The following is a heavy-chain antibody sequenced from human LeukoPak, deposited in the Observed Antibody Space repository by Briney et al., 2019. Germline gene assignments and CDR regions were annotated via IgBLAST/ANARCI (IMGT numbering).Heavy chain of an antibody. CDR2: ISSSGSYI. J-gene: IGHJ4*02. V-gene: IGHV3-21*01. D-gene: IGHD1-26*01. CDR3: ARDLLGWELHYFDY. CDR1: GFTFSSYS. Sequence: GGSLRLSCAASGFTFSSYSMNWVRQAPGRGLEWVSCISSSGSYIYYADSVKGRFSISRDNAKNSLYLQMNSLRAEDTAVYYCARDLLGWELHYFDYWGQGTLVTVSS.